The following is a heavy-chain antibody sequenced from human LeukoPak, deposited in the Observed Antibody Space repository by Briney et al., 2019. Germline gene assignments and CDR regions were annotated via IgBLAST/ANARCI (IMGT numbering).Heavy chain of an antibody. Sequence: SETLSLTCTVSGGTFNTNTYYWAWIRQPPGEGLEWIGEINHSGSNNYHPSLKSQVTISVDTPKNKFSLKLSSVTAANTAVYYCARRGWLRTPNWFDPWGQGTLVTVSS. D-gene: IGHD5-12*01. CDR3: ARRGWLRTPNWFDP. CDR1: GGTFNTNTYY. CDR2: INHSGSN. V-gene: IGHV4-39*07. J-gene: IGHJ5*02.